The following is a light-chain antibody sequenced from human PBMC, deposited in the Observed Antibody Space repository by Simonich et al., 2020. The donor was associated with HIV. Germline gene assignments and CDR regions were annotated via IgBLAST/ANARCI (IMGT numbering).Light chain of an antibody. CDR2: KDS. CDR1: ALQKQY. V-gene: IGLV3-25*03. J-gene: IGLJ2*01. Sequence: SSELTQPPSVSVSPGQTARITCSGDALQKQYLYWYQKKSGQAPVLLIYKDSERPSGIPERFSGSRSGKVVTLTISGVQAEDEADYYCNSYTSSSTLEFGGGTKLTVL. CDR3: NSYTSSSTLE.